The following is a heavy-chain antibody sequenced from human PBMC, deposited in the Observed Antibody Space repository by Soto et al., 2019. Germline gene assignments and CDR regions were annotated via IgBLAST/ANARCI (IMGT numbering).Heavy chain of an antibody. CDR1: GFSLSNARMG. CDR3: ARIDGSSGYYYDY. J-gene: IGHJ4*02. Sequence: SGPTLVNPTETLTLTCTVSGFSLSNARMGVSWIRQPPGKALEWLAHIFSNDEKSYSTSLKSRLTISKDTSKSQVVLTMTNMDPVDTATYYCARIDGSSGYYYDYWGQRTLVTVSS. D-gene: IGHD3-22*01. V-gene: IGHV2-26*01. CDR2: IFSNDEK.